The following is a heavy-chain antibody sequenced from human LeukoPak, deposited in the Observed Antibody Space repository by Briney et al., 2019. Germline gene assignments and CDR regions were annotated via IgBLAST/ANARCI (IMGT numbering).Heavy chain of an antibody. J-gene: IGHJ4*02. D-gene: IGHD6-19*01. V-gene: IGHV3-7*01. Sequence: GGSLRLSCAASGFTFSSYWMSWVRQAPGKGLEWVANIKQDGSEKYYVDSVKGRFTISRDNAKNSLYLQMNSLRAEDTAVYYCARLGIGRLVAPSLDYWGQGTLVTVSS. CDR2: IKQDGSEK. CDR1: GFTFSSYW. CDR3: ARLGIGRLVAPSLDY.